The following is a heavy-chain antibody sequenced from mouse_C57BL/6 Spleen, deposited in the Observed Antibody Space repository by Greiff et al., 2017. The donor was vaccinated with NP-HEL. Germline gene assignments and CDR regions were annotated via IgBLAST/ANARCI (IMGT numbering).Heavy chain of an antibody. CDR3: ASGGAMVTAYFDY. J-gene: IGHJ2*01. CDR2: IYPGDGDT. D-gene: IGHD2-2*01. V-gene: IGHV1-82*01. CDR1: GYAFSSSW. Sequence: QVQLQQSGPELVKPGASVKISCKASGYAFSSSWMNWVKQRPGKGLEWIGRIYPGDGDTNYNGKFKGKATLTADKSSSTAYMQLSSLTSEDSAVYFCASGGAMVTAYFDYWGQGTTLTVSS.